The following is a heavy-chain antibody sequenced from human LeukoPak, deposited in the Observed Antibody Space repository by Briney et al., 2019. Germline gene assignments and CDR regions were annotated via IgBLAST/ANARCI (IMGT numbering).Heavy chain of an antibody. D-gene: IGHD3-22*01. CDR1: GGSFSGYY. J-gene: IGHJ3*02. Sequence: SETLSLTCAVYGGSFSGYYWSWIRQPPGKGLEWIGEINHSGSTNYNPSLKSRVTISVDTSKNQFSLKLSSVTAADTAVYYCAKLSRRYYYDSSGYYPPHAFDIWGQGTMVTVSS. CDR3: AKLSRRYYYDSSGYYPPHAFDI. CDR2: INHSGST. V-gene: IGHV4-34*01.